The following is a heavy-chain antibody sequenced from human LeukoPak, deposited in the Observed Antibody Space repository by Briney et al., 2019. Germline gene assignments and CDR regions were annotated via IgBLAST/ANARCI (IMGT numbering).Heavy chain of an antibody. CDR2: ISYDGSDK. CDR1: GFSFSSYA. V-gene: IGHV3-30*14. D-gene: IGHD6-19*01. J-gene: IGHJ1*01. Sequence: GGSLRLSCAASGFSFSSYAVHWARQAPGKGLEWVAVISYDGSDKYYADSVRGRFTIARDTSKNMVYLQMNSLTAEDTAIYYCARRTGAAPGEFFLHWGQGTLVTVSS. CDR3: ARRTGAAPGEFFLH.